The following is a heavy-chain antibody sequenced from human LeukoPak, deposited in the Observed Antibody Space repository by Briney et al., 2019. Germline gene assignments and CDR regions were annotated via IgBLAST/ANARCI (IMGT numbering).Heavy chain of an antibody. V-gene: IGHV3-21*01. CDR1: GFTFSSYS. D-gene: IGHD3-22*01. CDR3: ARDSHYYDSSGYYYSDAFDI. CDR2: ISSSSSYI. Sequence: GGSLRLSCAASGFTFSSYSMNWVRQAPGKGLEWVSSISSSSSYIYYADSVKGRFTISRDNAKNSLYLQMNSLRAEDTAVYYCARDSHYYDSSGYYYSDAFDIWGQGTMVTVSS. J-gene: IGHJ3*02.